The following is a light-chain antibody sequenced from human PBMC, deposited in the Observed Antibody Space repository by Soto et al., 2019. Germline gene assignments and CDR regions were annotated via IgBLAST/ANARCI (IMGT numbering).Light chain of an antibody. Sequence: IVLTQSPATLSLSPGERATLSCRASQSVSRYLAWYQHKPGQPPRLLIYDVSTRATGIPARFSGSGSGTDFTLTISRLEPEDFAVYHCQQYGTSPWTFGQGTKVDIK. CDR3: QQYGTSPWT. CDR2: DVS. J-gene: IGKJ1*01. CDR1: QSVSRY. V-gene: IGKV3-20*01.